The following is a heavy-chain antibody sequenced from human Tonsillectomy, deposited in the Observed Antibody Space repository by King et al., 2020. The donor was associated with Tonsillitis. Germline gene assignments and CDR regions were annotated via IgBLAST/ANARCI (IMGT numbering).Heavy chain of an antibody. CDR3: ARDGRVYSSSSAPDY. CDR1: GFTFSSYG. V-gene: IGHV3-33*01. Sequence: VQLVESGGGVVQPGRSLRLSCAASGFTFSSYGMHWVRQAPGKGLEWVAVIWYDGSNKYYADSVKGRFTISRDNSKNTLYLQMNSLRAEDTAVYYCARDGRVYSSSSAPDYWGQGTLVTVSS. D-gene: IGHD6-6*01. CDR2: IWYDGSNK. J-gene: IGHJ4*02.